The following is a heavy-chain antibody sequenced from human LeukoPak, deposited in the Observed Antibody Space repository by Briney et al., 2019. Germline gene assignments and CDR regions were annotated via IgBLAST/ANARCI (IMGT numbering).Heavy chain of an antibody. Sequence: GGSLRLSCAASGFTFSDYAMSWVRQAPGKGLEWVSVISGSGGSGVSTYYADSVKGRFTISRDNSKNTLYLQINSLRAEDTAVYYCARVPYLTIFGVVIPSYYYYYGMDVWGQGTTVTVSS. D-gene: IGHD3-3*01. V-gene: IGHV3-23*01. CDR3: ARVPYLTIFGVVIPSYYYYYGMDV. CDR2: ISGSGGSGVST. J-gene: IGHJ6*02. CDR1: GFTFSDYA.